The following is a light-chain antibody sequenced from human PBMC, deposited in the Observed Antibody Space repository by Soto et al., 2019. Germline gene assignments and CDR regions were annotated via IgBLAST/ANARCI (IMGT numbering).Light chain of an antibody. CDR2: DAS. CDR3: QQYNSYWVT. CDR1: QSISSW. V-gene: IGKV1-5*01. Sequence: DIQMTQSPSTLSASVGDRVTITCRASQSISSWLAWYQQKPGKAPKLLIYDASSLESGVPSRFSGSGSGTEFTLTISSLQPDDFATYYCQQYNSYWVTVGPGTKVDIK. J-gene: IGKJ3*01.